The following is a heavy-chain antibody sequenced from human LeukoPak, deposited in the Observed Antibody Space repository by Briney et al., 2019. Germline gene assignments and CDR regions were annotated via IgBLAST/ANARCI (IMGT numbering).Heavy chain of an antibody. V-gene: IGHV3-33*01. CDR1: GFTFNSYG. CDR2: IWYDGSNK. Sequence: GGSLGLSCAASGFTFNSYGMHWVGQAPGKGLEWVELIWYDGSNKYYADSVKGRFTISRDNSKNTLYLQMSSLRAEDTAVYYCARGVRAWELPSEGFDYWGQEPWSPSPQ. D-gene: IGHD1-26*01. CDR3: ARGVRAWELPSEGFDY. J-gene: IGHJ4*01.